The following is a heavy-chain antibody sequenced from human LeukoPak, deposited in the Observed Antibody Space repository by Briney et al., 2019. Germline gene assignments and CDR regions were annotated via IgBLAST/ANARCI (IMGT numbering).Heavy chain of an antibody. CDR3: ARVGYGPVDY. D-gene: IGHD5-18*01. V-gene: IGHV4-61*02. CDR1: GGSISSGSYY. CDR2: IYTSGST. J-gene: IGHJ4*02. Sequence: PSQTLSLTCTVSGGSISSGSYYWSWIRQPAGKGLEWIGRIYTSGSTNYNPSLKSRVTISPDTSKNQFSLKLSSVTAADTAVYYCARVGYGPVDYWGQGTLVTVSS.